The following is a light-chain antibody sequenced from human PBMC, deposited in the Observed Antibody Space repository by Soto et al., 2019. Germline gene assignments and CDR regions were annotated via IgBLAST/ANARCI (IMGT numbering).Light chain of an antibody. CDR3: TSFTTTNIWV. CDR2: EVS. CDR1: SNDIGIYNY. J-gene: IGLJ3*02. V-gene: IGLV2-14*01. Sequence: QSALTPPASVSGSPGQSITISCTGTSNDIGIYNYVSWYQQHPGKAPKLVICEVSNRPSGVSSRFSGSKSGNTASLTISGLRAEDEADYYCTSFTTTNIWVFGGGTKVTVL.